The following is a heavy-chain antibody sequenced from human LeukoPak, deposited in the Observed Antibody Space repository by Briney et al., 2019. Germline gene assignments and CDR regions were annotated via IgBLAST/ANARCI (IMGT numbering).Heavy chain of an antibody. CDR2: ISGSGGST. Sequence: GGSLRLPCAASGFTFSSYAMSWVRQAPGKGLEWVSAISGSGGSTYYADSVKGRFTISRDNSKNTLYLQMNSLRAEDTAVYYCAKDLYSGSFSGDYWGQGTLVTVSS. CDR3: AKDLYSGSFSGDY. D-gene: IGHD1-26*01. CDR1: GFTFSSYA. J-gene: IGHJ4*02. V-gene: IGHV3-23*01.